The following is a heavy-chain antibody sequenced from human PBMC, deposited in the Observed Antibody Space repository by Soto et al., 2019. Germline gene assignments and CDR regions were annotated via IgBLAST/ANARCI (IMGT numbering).Heavy chain of an antibody. D-gene: IGHD3-10*01. CDR2: IYNIMST. Sequence: PSETLSLTCTVSGGPVKSDFYYWSWIRQPPGKGLEWIGYIYNIMSTNYNPSLRSRVTMSLDTSNNQFSLKLTSVTAADTAVYYCARDRRAGNWFDSWGQGTLVTVSS. CDR1: GGPVKSDFYY. CDR3: ARDRRAGNWFDS. V-gene: IGHV4-61*01. J-gene: IGHJ5*01.